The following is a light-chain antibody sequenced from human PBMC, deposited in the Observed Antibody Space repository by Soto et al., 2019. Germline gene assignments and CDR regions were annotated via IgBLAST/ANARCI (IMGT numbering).Light chain of an antibody. CDR3: QQYNSYFRT. Sequence: DIPMTQSPSPLSASVGDRVTITCRASQSISSWLAWYQQKPGKAPKLLIYKASSLESGVPSRFSGSGSGTEFTLTISSLQPDDFATYDCQQYNSYFRTFGQGTKVEIK. V-gene: IGKV1-5*03. J-gene: IGKJ1*01. CDR2: KAS. CDR1: QSISSW.